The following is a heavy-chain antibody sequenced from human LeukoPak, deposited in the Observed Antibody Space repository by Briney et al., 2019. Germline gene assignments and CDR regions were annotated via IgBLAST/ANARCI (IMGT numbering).Heavy chain of an antibody. CDR3: ATVPSISQYYFDY. V-gene: IGHV1-69*04. J-gene: IGHJ4*02. Sequence: SVKVSCKASGGTFSSYAISWVRQAPGQGLEWMGRIIPILGIANYAQKFQGRVTMTEDTSTDTAYMELSSLRSEDTAVYYCATVPSISQYYFDYWGQGTLVTVSS. CDR1: GGTFSSYA. CDR2: IIPILGIA.